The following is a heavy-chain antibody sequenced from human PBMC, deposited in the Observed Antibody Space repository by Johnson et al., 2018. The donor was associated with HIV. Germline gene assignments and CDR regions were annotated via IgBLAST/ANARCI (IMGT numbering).Heavy chain of an antibody. V-gene: IGHV3-7*01. CDR2: IKQDGSER. J-gene: IGHJ3*02. CDR1: GFTFNEYW. CDR3: ARDPELDYFDNRAFDI. D-gene: IGHD3-22*01. Sequence: VQLVESGGGLVQPGGSLRLSCAASGFTFNEYWMSWVRQAPGKGLEWVANIKQDGSERYYVDSVKGRFTISRENAKNSLSLQMDSLRAEDTAVYYCARDPELDYFDNRAFDIWGQGTMVTVSS.